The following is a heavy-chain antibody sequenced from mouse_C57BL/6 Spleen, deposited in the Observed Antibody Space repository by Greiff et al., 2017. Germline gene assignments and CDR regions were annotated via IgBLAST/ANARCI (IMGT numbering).Heavy chain of an antibody. Sequence: EVNVVESGGGLVKPGGSLKLSCAASGFTFSDYGMHWVRQAPEKGLEWVAYISSGSSTIYYADTVTGRFTISRDNARNTLFLQMTSLRSEDTAMYYCARSGGYGDFDYWGQGTTLTVSS. V-gene: IGHV5-17*01. CDR2: ISSGSSTI. CDR3: ARSGGYGDFDY. J-gene: IGHJ2*01. D-gene: IGHD2-2*01. CDR1: GFTFSDYG.